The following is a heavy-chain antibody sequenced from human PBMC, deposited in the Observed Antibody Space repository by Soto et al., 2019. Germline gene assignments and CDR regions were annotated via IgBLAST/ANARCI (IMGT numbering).Heavy chain of an antibody. Sequence: SVKVSCKASGGTFSSYTISWVRQAPGQGLEWMGRIIPILGIANYAQKFQGRVTITADRSTSTAYMELSSLRSEDTAVYYCARGAVVVPAAMLDYWGQGTLVTVSS. D-gene: IGHD2-2*01. CDR2: IIPILGIA. V-gene: IGHV1-69*02. CDR3: ARGAVVVPAAMLDY. J-gene: IGHJ4*02. CDR1: GGTFSSYT.